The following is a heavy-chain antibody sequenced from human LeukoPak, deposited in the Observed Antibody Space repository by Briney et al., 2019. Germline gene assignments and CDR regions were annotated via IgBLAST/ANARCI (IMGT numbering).Heavy chain of an antibody. D-gene: IGHD5-12*01. CDR3: AYHSGYDFAFDY. Sequence: PSETLSLSCAVYGGSFSGYYWSWIRQPPGKGLEWIGEINHSGSTNYNPSLKSRVTISVDTSKNQFSLKLSSVTAADTAVYYCAYHSGYDFAFDYWGQGTLVTVSS. CDR2: INHSGST. V-gene: IGHV4-34*01. CDR1: GGSFSGYY. J-gene: IGHJ4*02.